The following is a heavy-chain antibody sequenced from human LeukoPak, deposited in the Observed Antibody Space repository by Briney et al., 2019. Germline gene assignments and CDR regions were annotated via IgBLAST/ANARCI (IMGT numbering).Heavy chain of an antibody. D-gene: IGHD6-6*01. J-gene: IGHJ4*02. V-gene: IGHV4-34*01. CDR1: GFTFSSYS. CDR3: ARRALIAARPFDY. CDR2: INHSGST. Sequence: GSLRLSCAASGFTFSSYSMNWVRQPPGKGLEWIGEINHSGSTNYNPSLKSRVTISVDTSKNQFSLKLSSVTAADTAVYYCARRALIAARPFDYWGQGTLVTVSS.